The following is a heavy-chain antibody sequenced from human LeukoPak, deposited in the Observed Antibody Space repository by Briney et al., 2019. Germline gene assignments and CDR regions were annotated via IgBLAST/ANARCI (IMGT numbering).Heavy chain of an antibody. Sequence: PSETLSLTCTVSGGSISTYYWSWIRQPPGKGLEWIGEINHSGSTNYNPSLKSRVTISVDTSKNQFSLKLSSVTAADTAVYYCARPYYDSSGYLSYFDYWGQGTLVTVSS. V-gene: IGHV4-34*01. CDR1: GGSISTYY. D-gene: IGHD3-22*01. CDR3: ARPYYDSSGYLSYFDY. CDR2: INHSGST. J-gene: IGHJ4*02.